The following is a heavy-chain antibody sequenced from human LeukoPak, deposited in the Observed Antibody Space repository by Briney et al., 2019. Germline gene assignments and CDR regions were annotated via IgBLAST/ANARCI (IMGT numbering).Heavy chain of an antibody. J-gene: IGHJ4*02. CDR2: IYYSGST. CDR1: GCSISSYY. Sequence: SETLSLTCTVSGCSISSYYWSWIRQPPGKGLEWIGYIYYSGSTNYNPSLKSRVTISVDTSKNQFSLKLSSVTAADTAVYYCARYVTTVTTYDYWGQGTLVTVSS. V-gene: IGHV4-59*01. CDR3: ARYVTTVTTYDY. D-gene: IGHD4-17*01.